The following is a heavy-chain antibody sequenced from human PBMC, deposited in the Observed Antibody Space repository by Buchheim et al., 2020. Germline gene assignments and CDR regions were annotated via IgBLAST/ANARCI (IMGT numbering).Heavy chain of an antibody. CDR2: INHSGST. J-gene: IGHJ5*02. D-gene: IGHD2-15*01. CDR1: GGSFSGYY. CDR3: ARNGLCSGGSCYSNWFDP. V-gene: IGHV4-34*01. Sequence: QVQLQQWGAGLLKPSETLSLTCAVYGGSFSGYYLSWIRQPPGKGLEWIGEINHSGSTNYNPSLKSRVTISVDTTKNQFSLKLSSVTAADTAVYYCARNGLCSGGSCYSNWFDPWGQGTL.